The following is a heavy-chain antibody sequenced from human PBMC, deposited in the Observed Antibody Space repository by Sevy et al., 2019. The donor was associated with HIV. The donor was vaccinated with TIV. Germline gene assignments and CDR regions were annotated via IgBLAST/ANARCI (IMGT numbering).Heavy chain of an antibody. CDR2: IVVGSGNT. Sequence: ASVKVSCKASGFTFTSSAVQWVRQARGQRLGGIGGIVVGSGNTNYAQKFQERVTITRDMSTSTAYMELSSLRSEVTAVYYCAADTRLYGMDVWGQGTTVTVSS. V-gene: IGHV1-58*01. CDR3: AADTRLYGMDV. J-gene: IGHJ6*02. CDR1: GFTFTSSA.